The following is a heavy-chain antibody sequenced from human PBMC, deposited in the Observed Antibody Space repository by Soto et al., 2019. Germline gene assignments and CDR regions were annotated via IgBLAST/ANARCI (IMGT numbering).Heavy chain of an antibody. Sequence: EVQLVESGGGLVQPGKALRLSCAASGFTFSKYWMHWVRQVPGKGPVWVSYISGDGTTTDYADSVKGRFTISRDNAKNTLYLQMDSLRVEVTAVYYCAIQDCTNDVCLEAAVTVGGALEYWGQGAQVTVTS. CDR1: GFTFSKYW. V-gene: IGHV3-74*01. CDR3: AIQDCTNDVCLEAAVTVGGALEY. D-gene: IGHD2-8*01. J-gene: IGHJ4*02. CDR2: ISGDGTTT.